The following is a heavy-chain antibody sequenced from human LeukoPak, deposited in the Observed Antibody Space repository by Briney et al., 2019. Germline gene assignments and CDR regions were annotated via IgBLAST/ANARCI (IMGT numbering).Heavy chain of an antibody. V-gene: IGHV1-8*01. J-gene: IGHJ4*02. CDR2: MNPNSGNT. CDR1: GYTFTSCD. D-gene: IGHD6-19*01. CDR3: TIGSSGRRDN. Sequence: ASVKVSCKASGYTFTSCDINWVRQATGQGLEWMGWMNPNSGNTGYGQSFQGRITMTRDISIGTAYMELSNLTSEDTAIYYCTIGSSGRRDNWGQGTLVTVS.